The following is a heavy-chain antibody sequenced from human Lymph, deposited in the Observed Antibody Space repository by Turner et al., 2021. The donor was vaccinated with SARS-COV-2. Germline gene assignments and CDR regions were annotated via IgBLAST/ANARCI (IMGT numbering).Heavy chain of an antibody. CDR3: AKDPGYCSGGSCYSRTYFDY. J-gene: IGHJ4*02. CDR2: NSGDGGST. Sequence: EVQLMESGGGVVQPGASLRLSCSASGFTFVDSSMHWVRQAPGKGLELVSLNSGDGGSTYSADSVKGRFTISRDNSKNSLYLQMNSLRTEDTALYYCAKDPGYCSGGSCYSRTYFDYWGQGTLVTVSS. CDR1: GFTFVDSS. D-gene: IGHD2-15*01. V-gene: IGHV3-43*02.